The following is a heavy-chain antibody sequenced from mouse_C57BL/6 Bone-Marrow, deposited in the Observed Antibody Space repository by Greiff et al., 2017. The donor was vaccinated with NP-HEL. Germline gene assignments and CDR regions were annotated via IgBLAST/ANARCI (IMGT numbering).Heavy chain of an antibody. D-gene: IGHD1-1*01. CDR2: INPSNGGT. Sequence: QVQLQQPGTELVKPGASVKLSCKASGYTFTSYWMHWVKQRPGQGLEWIGNINPSNGGTNYNEKFKSKATLTVDKSSSTAYMQLSSLTSEDSAVYYCASPPVTTVVVAAPYWYFDVWGTGTTVTVSS. J-gene: IGHJ1*03. CDR3: ASPPVTTVVVAAPYWYFDV. V-gene: IGHV1-53*01. CDR1: GYTFTSYW.